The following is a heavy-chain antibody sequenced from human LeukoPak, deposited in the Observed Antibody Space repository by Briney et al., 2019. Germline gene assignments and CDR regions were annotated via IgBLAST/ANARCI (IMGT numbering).Heavy chain of an antibody. CDR2: ISSSSSYI. D-gene: IGHD5-24*01. Sequence: PGGSLRLSCAASGFTFSSYWMNWVRQAPGKGLEWVSSISSSSSYIYYADSVKGRFTISRDNAKNSLYLQMNSLRAEDTAVYYCARVLDGYKSYWGQGTLVTVSS. CDR1: GFTFSSYW. V-gene: IGHV3-21*01. CDR3: ARVLDGYKSY. J-gene: IGHJ4*02.